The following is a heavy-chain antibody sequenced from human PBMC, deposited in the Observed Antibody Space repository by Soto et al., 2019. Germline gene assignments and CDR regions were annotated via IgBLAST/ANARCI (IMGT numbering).Heavy chain of an antibody. CDR1: GFTFSSYE. V-gene: IGHV3-48*03. CDR3: ARVGAVAVDFDY. J-gene: IGHJ4*02. Sequence: EVQLVESGGGLVQPGGSLRLSCAASGFTFSSYEMNWVRQAPGKGLEWVSYISSSGSTIYYADSVKGRFTISRDNAKNSLYLQMNSLRAEDTAVYYCARVGAVAVDFDYWGQGTLVTVSS. CDR2: ISSSGSTI. D-gene: IGHD6-19*01.